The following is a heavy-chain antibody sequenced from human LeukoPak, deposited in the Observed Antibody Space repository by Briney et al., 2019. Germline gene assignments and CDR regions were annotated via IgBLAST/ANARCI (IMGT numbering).Heavy chain of an antibody. J-gene: IGHJ4*02. CDR3: ARGQLGLAVAGRLIDY. D-gene: IGHD6-19*01. CDR1: GGSFGGYY. CDR2: INHSGST. V-gene: IGHV4-34*01. Sequence: KPSETLSLTCAVYGGSFGGYYWSWIRQPPGKGLEWIGEINHSGSTNYNPSLKSRVTISVDTSKNQFSLKLSSVTAADTAVYYCARGQLGLAVAGRLIDYWGQGTLVTVSS.